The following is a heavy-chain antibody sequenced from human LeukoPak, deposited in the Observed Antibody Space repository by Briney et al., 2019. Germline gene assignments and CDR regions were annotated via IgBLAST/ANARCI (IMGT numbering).Heavy chain of an antibody. D-gene: IGHD4-17*01. CDR3: ARVYDGDYAFDI. CDR1: GFTFSSYS. V-gene: IGHV3-21*01. Sequence: GGSLRLSCAASGFTFSSYSMNWVRQAPGKGLEWVSSISSSSSYIYYADSVKGRFTISRDNAKNSLYLQMNSLRAEDTAVYYCARVYDGDYAFDIWGPGTMVTVSS. J-gene: IGHJ3*02. CDR2: ISSSSSYI.